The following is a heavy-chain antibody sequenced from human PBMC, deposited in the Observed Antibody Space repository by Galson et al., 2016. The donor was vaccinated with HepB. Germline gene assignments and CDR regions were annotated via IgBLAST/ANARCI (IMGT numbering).Heavy chain of an antibody. CDR1: GGSISSYY. CDR3: ATGRGALWFGEPIDY. Sequence: SETLSLTCTVSGGSISSYYWSWIRQPPGKGLEWIGYIYYDGSTNYNPSLKSRVTISVDTSKNQFSLKLSSVTAADTAVYYCATGRGALWFGEPIDYWGQGTLVTVSS. V-gene: IGHV4-59*01. D-gene: IGHD3-10*01. J-gene: IGHJ4*02. CDR2: IYYDGST.